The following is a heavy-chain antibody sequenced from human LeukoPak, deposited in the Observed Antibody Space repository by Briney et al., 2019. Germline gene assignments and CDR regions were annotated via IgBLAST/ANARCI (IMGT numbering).Heavy chain of an antibody. D-gene: IGHD5-24*01. CDR2: IYYSGST. CDR3: ASNVEMATTWDY. CDR1: GGSISSSSYY. V-gene: IGHV4-39*01. Sequence: SETLSLTCTVSGGSISSSSYYWGWIRQPPGKGLEWIGSIYYSGSTYYNPSLKGRVTISVDTSKNQFSLKLSSVTAADTAVYYCASNVEMATTWDYWGQGTLVTVSS. J-gene: IGHJ4*02.